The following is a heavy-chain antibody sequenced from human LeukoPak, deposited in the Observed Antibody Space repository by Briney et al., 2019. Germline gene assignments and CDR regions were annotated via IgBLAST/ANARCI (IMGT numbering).Heavy chain of an antibody. CDR1: GGSFSGYY. CDR2: INHSGST. CDR3: ARSYILTGYYDY. Sequence: PSETLSLTCAVYGGSFSGYYWSWIRQPPGKGLEWIGEINHSGSTNYNPSLKSRVTISVDTSKNQFSLRLSSVTAADTAVYYCARSYILTGYYDYWGQGTLVTVSS. D-gene: IGHD3-9*01. V-gene: IGHV4-34*01. J-gene: IGHJ4*02.